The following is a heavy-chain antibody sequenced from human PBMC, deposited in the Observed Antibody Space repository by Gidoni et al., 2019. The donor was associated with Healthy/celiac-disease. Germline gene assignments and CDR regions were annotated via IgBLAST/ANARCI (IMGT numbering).Heavy chain of an antibody. CDR2: IKSKTDGGTT. V-gene: IGHV3-15*01. CDR1: GFTFSNAW. Sequence: VESGGGLVKPGGSLRLSCAASGFTFSNAWMSWVRQAPGKGLEWVGRIKSKTDGGTTDYAAPVKGRFTISRDDSKNTLYLQMNSLKTEDTAVYYCTTDWGSIVVVPAAITPFDYWGQGTLVTVSS. D-gene: IGHD2-2*01. CDR3: TTDWGSIVVVPAAITPFDY. J-gene: IGHJ4*02.